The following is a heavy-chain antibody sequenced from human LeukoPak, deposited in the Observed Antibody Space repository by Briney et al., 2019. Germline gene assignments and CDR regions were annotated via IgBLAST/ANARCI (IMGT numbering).Heavy chain of an antibody. V-gene: IGHV3-9*01. J-gene: IGHJ4*02. CDR2: ISWNSGSI. CDR3: ARDSVKMAVAGTGVYFDY. D-gene: IGHD6-19*01. CDR1: GFTFDDYA. Sequence: PGGSLRLSCAASGFTFDDYAMHWVRQAPGKGLEWVSGISWNSGSIGYADSVKGRFTISRDNAKNSLYLQMNSLRAEDTAVYYCARDSVKMAVAGTGVYFDYWGQGTLVTVSS.